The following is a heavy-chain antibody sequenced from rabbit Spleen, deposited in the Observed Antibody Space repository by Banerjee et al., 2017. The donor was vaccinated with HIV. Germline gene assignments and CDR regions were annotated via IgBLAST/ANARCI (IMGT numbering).Heavy chain of an antibody. CDR3: ARGSAAMTMVITGYYLSL. Sequence: QEQLEESGGGLVKPEGSLTLTCKASGFSFSDRDVMCWVRQAPGKGLEWIACINTYTAKSVYATWATGRFTISKTSSTTVPLQMTSLTAADTATYFCARGSAAMTMVITGYYLSLWGQGTLVTVS. V-gene: IGHV1S45*01. D-gene: IGHD2-1*01. J-gene: IGHJ3*01. CDR1: GFSFSDRDV. CDR2: INTYTAKS.